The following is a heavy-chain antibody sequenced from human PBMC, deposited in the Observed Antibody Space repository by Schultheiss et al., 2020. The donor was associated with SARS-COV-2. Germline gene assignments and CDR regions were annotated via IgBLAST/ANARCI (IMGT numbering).Heavy chain of an antibody. V-gene: IGHV4-59*12. CDR2: IYYSGST. D-gene: IGHD2-2*01. Sequence: SETLSLTFAVYGGSFSGYYWSWIRQPPGKGLEWIGYIYYSGSTNYNPSLKSRVTMSVDTSKNQFSLKLSSVTAADTAVYYCARNIVVVSSGGDYYYYYYMDVWGKGTTVTVSS. CDR1: GGSFSGYY. CDR3: ARNIVVVSSGGDYYYYYYMDV. J-gene: IGHJ6*03.